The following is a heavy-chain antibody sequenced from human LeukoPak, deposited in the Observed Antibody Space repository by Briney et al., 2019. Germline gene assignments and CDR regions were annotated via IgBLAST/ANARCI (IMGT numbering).Heavy chain of an antibody. V-gene: IGHV3-74*01. D-gene: IGHD5-18*01. CDR3: ASRGYSYGYVG. Sequence: GGSLRLSCAASGFTFSSYWMHWVRQAPGKGLVWVSRINSDGRSTSYADSVKGRFTISRDNAKNTLYLQMNSLRAEDTAVYYCASRGYSYGYVGWGQGTLVTVSS. J-gene: IGHJ4*02. CDR1: GFTFSSYW. CDR2: INSDGRST.